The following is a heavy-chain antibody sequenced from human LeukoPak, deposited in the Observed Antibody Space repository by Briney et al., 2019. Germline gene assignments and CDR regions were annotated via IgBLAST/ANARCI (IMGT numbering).Heavy chain of an antibody. CDR1: GDSVSSNSAA. CDR3: ARTRDLGPDY. CDR2: TYYRSKWYY. J-gene: IGHJ4*02. V-gene: IGHV6-1*01. D-gene: IGHD1-26*01. Sequence: KTSQTLSLTCVISGDSVSSNSAAWNWIRQSPSRGLEWLGRTYYRSKWYYHYSVSMKSRITVRPDTSKNQFSLQLNSVTPEDTAVYYCARTRDLGPDYWGQGTLVTVSS.